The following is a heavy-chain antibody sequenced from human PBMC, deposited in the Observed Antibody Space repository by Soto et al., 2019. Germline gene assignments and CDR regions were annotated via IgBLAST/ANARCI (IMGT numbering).Heavy chain of an antibody. V-gene: IGHV5-51*01. CDR1: GYSFSNYW. CDR2: IYPGDSDT. Sequence: GESLKISCKASGYSFSNYWIGWVRQMPGRGLEWIVIIYPGDSDTRYSPSFQGQVTISVDKSISTACLQWSSLEASDTAMYYCATSSINGTTWTFDYGGQGTLVTVSS. CDR3: ATSSINGTTWTFDY. J-gene: IGHJ4*02. D-gene: IGHD1-20*01.